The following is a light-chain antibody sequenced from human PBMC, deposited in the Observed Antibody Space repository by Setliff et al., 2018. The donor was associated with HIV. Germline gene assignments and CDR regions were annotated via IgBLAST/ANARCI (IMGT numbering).Light chain of an antibody. V-gene: IGLV2-14*01. CDR2: EVS. J-gene: IGLJ1*01. CDR1: SSDAGGYNY. Sequence: QSVLTQPASVSESPGQSITISCTGTSSDAGGYNYVSWYQQHPGKAPKLMIYEVSNRPSGVSNRFSGSKSGNTASLTISGLQAEDEADYYCSSYTSSITYVFGTGTKVTV. CDR3: SSYTSSITYV.